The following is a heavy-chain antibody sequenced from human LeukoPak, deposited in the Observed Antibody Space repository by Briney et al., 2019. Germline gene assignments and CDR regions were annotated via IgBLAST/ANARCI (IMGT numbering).Heavy chain of an antibody. CDR1: GFTFSSYG. Sequence: GGSLRLSCAASGFTFSSYGMHWVGQAPGKGLEWVAFIRYDGSNKYYADSVKGRFTISRDNSKNTLYLQMNSLRAEDTAVYYCAKVKQYSSSWYVIDYWGQGTLVTVSS. CDR3: AKVKQYSSSWYVIDY. V-gene: IGHV3-30*02. CDR2: IRYDGSNK. J-gene: IGHJ4*02. D-gene: IGHD6-13*01.